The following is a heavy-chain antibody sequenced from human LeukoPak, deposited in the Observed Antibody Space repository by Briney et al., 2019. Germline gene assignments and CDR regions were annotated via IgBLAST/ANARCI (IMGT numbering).Heavy chain of an antibody. CDR3: ARTLTPYSGYDY. D-gene: IGHD5-12*01. CDR1: GGSISSYY. J-gene: IGHJ4*02. Sequence: SSETLSLTCTVSGGSISSYYWSWIRQPPGKGLEWIGYIYYSGSTNYNPSLKSRVTISVDTSKNQFSLKLSSVTAADTAVYYCARTLTPYSGYDYWGQGTLVTVSS. V-gene: IGHV4-59*08. CDR2: IYYSGST.